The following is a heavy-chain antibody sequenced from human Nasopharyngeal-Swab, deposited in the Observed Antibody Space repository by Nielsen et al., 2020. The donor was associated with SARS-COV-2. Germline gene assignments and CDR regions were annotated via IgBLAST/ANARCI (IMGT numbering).Heavy chain of an antibody. D-gene: IGHD1-26*01. CDR1: EFTMSRNG. J-gene: IGHJ4*02. CDR2: ISASSSTS. Sequence: GESLKISCAASEFTMSRNGMHCVRQAPGTGLEWFAYISASSSTSYYADSVKGRFTISRDNPKNSLYLQMNSLRDEDTALYYCARDVAIVGATLENWGQGTLVTVSS. CDR3: ARDVAIVGATLEN. V-gene: IGHV3-48*02.